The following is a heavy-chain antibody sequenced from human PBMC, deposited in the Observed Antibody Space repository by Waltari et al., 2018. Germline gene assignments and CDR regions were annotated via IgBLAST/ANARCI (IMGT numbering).Heavy chain of an antibody. Sequence: EVLLVESGGGLVQPGGSLRLSCVVSGFTWSTYNMNWVGQAQGWGRDWVSCIRGGGGTKDYADSVKGRFTISRDNARNLLYLQMNTLRAEATAVYYCATRGGISNWGLDYWGQGTLVTVSS. CDR1: GFTWSTYN. CDR3: ATRGGISNWGLDY. D-gene: IGHD7-27*01. V-gene: IGHV3-48*04. J-gene: IGHJ4*02. CDR2: IRGGGGTK.